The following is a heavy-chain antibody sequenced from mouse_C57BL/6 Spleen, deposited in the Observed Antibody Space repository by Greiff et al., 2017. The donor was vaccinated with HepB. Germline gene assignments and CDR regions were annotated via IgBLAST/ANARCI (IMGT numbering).Heavy chain of an antibody. CDR1: GFNIKDDY. CDR3: TTKYYGSSYNY. D-gene: IGHD1-1*01. V-gene: IGHV14-4*01. Sequence: EVQVVESGAELVRPGASVKLSCTASGFNIKDDYMHWVKQRPEQGLEWIGWIDPENGDTEYASKFQGKATITADTSSNTAYLQLSSLTSEDTAVYYCTTKYYGSSYNYWGQGTTLTVSS. CDR2: IDPENGDT. J-gene: IGHJ2*01.